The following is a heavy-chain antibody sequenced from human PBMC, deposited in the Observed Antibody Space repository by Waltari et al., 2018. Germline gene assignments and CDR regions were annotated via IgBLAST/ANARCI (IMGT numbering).Heavy chain of an antibody. D-gene: IGHD1-26*01. CDR2: INPTSGGT. Sequence: QVQLVQSGAEVKKPGASVKVSCKASGYTFTGYYMHWVRQAPGQGLEGMGRINPTSGGTNYAQKFQGRVTMTRDTSISTAYMELSRLRSDDTAVYYCAREENLGANDYWGQGTLVTVSS. J-gene: IGHJ4*02. CDR3: AREENLGANDY. V-gene: IGHV1-2*06. CDR1: GYTFTGYY.